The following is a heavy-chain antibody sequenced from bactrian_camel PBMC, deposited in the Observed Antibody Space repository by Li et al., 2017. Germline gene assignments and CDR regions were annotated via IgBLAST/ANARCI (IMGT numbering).Heavy chain of an antibody. CDR3: ASDARLGVCARKVSEWRY. J-gene: IGHJ4*01. CDR2: IDSVGRT. Sequence: HVQLVESGGGSVQAGGSLGLTCTASGFSFCMGWFRQAPGKEREGVATIDSVGRTTYADSVKGRFTISQDNDRHTVYLQMNSLTPEDTAMYYCASDARLGVCARKVSEWRYWGQGTQVTVS. CDR1: GFSFC. V-gene: IGHV3S53*01. D-gene: IGHD1*01.